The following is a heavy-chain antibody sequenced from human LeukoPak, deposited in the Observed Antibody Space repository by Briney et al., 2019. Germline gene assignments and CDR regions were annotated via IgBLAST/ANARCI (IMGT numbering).Heavy chain of an antibody. CDR3: AKARIAAAGTGAFDV. Sequence: GGSLRRSCAASGLTVSSYGMTWVRQAPGKGLEWVSAFSATDGSAQYAESVKGRFTISRDNSKNSLYLQVNSLRDEDTAVYYCAKARIAAAGTGAFDVWGQGTMVTVSS. CDR2: FSATDGSA. D-gene: IGHD6-13*01. V-gene: IGHV3-23*01. CDR1: GLTVSSYG. J-gene: IGHJ3*01.